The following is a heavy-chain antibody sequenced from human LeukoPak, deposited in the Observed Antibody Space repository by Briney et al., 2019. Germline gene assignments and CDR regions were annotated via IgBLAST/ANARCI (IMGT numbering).Heavy chain of an antibody. CDR3: ARASNYYDSSGDAFDI. D-gene: IGHD3-22*01. V-gene: IGHV3-30*02. J-gene: IGHJ3*02. CDR1: GFTFRSYG. CDR2: IRYDGSKK. Sequence: GGSLRLSCAASGFTFRSYGMHWVRQAPGKGLEWVTFIRYDGSKKYYADSVKGRFTISRDNSKNTLYLQMNSLRAEDTAVYYCARASNYYDSSGDAFDIWGQGTMVTVSS.